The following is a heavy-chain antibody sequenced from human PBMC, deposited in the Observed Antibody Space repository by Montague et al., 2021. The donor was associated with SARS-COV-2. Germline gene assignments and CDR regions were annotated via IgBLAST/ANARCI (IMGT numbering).Heavy chain of an antibody. D-gene: IGHD3-3*01. CDR1: GFSLSTSGVG. Sequence: PALVKPTQTLTLTCTFSGFSLSTSGVGVGWIRQPPGKALEWLALIYWDDDKRYSPSLKSRLTITKDTSKNQVVLTMTNMDPVDTATYYCARKRVAIGSNWFDPWGRGTLVTVSS. CDR3: ARKRVAIGSNWFDP. J-gene: IGHJ5*02. CDR2: IYWDDDK. V-gene: IGHV2-5*02.